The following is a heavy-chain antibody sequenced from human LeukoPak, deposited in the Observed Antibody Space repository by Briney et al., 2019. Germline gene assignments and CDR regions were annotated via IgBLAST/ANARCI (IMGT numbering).Heavy chain of an antibody. D-gene: IGHD5-24*01. Sequence: GGSLRLSCAASGFTFSSYSLNWLRQAPGKGLEGVSFISSSSITIYYADSVKGRFTISGDKAKNSLYLQMNSLRVEDTAVYYCARDYKYAFDNWGQGTLVTVSS. CDR2: ISSSSITI. V-gene: IGHV3-48*01. CDR3: ARDYKYAFDN. J-gene: IGHJ4*02. CDR1: GFTFSSYS.